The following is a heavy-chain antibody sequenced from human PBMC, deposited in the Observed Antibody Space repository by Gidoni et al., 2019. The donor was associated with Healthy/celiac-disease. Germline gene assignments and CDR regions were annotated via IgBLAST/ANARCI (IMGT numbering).Heavy chain of an antibody. CDR2: IYYSGST. J-gene: IGHJ2*01. V-gene: IGHV4-59*01. CDR1: GGSISSYY. Sequence: QVQLQESGPGLVKPSETLSLTCTVSGGSISSYYWSWIRQPPGKGLEWIGYIYYSGSTNYNPSLKSRVTISVDTSKNQFSLKLSSVTAADTAVYYCARLAARDWYFDLWGRGTLVTVSS. D-gene: IGHD6-6*01. CDR3: ARLAARDWYFDL.